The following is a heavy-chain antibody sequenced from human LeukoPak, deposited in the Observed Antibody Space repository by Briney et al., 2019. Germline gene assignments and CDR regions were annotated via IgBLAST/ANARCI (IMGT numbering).Heavy chain of an antibody. CDR1: GFTFSVYG. CDR3: VRDFEVPAAAPDYYYFYYMDV. D-gene: IGHD2-2*01. J-gene: IGHJ6*03. CDR2: ISSGGTTI. V-gene: IGHV3-48*04. Sequence: GGSPRLSCAVSGFTFSVYGMNWVRQAPGKGLEWLSRISSGGTTIYYADSVKGRFTVSRDNVENSLFLQMNSLRVDDTAVYYCVRDFEVPAAAPDYYYFYYMDVWGTGTTVTVSS.